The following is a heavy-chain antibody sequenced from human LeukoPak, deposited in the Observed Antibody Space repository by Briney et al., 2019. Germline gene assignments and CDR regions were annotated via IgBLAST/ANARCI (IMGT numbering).Heavy chain of an antibody. D-gene: IGHD5-24*01. CDR3: AREWGEMATKDY. CDR2: ISYDGSNK. J-gene: IGHJ4*02. CDR1: GFTFNSYA. V-gene: IGHV3-30*04. Sequence: GGSLRLSCAASGFTFNSYAIHWVRQAPGKGLEWVAVISYDGSNKYYADSVKGRFTISRDNSKNTLYLQMNSLRAEDTAVYYCAREWGEMATKDYWGQGTLVTVSS.